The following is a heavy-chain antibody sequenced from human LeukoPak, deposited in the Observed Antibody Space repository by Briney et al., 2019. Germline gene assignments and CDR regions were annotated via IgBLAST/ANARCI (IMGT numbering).Heavy chain of an antibody. Sequence: GGSLRLSCAASGFTFSSYAMSWVRQAPGKGLEWVSSISSSSSYIYYADSVKGRFTISRDNAKNSLYLQMNSLRAEDTAVYYCARSSGYCTNGVCYKGCIDYWGQGTLVTVSS. V-gene: IGHV3-21*01. J-gene: IGHJ4*02. CDR1: GFTFSSYA. CDR3: ARSSGYCTNGVCYKGCIDY. D-gene: IGHD2-8*01. CDR2: ISSSSSYI.